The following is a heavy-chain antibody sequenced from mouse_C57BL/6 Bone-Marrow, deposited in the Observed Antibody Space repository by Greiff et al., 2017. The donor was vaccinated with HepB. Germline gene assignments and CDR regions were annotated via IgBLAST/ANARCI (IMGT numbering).Heavy chain of an antibody. CDR2: ISSGGSYT. J-gene: IGHJ2*01. Sequence: EVKLMESGGDLVKPGGSLKLSCAASGFTFSSYGMSWVRQTPDKRLEWVATISSGGSYTYYPDSVKGRFTISRDNAKNTLYLQMSSLKSEDTAMYYCARQRSSSLYYFDYWGQGTTLTVSS. CDR1: GFTFSSYG. V-gene: IGHV5-6*01. D-gene: IGHD1-1*01. CDR3: ARQRSSSLYYFDY.